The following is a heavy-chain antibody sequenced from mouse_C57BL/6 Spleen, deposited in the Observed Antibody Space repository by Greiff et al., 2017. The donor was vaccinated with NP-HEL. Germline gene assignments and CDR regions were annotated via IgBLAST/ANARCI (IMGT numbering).Heavy chain of an antibody. CDR2: IYPGDGDT. Sequence: QVQLQQSGPELVKPGASVTISCKASGYAFSSSWMNWVKQRPGKGLEWIGRIYPGDGDTNYNGKFKGKATLTADKSSSTAYMQLSSLTSEDSAVYFCARSFIYYYGSSAMDYWGQGTSVTVSS. V-gene: IGHV1-82*01. J-gene: IGHJ4*01. D-gene: IGHD1-1*01. CDR1: GYAFSSSW. CDR3: ARSFIYYYGSSAMDY.